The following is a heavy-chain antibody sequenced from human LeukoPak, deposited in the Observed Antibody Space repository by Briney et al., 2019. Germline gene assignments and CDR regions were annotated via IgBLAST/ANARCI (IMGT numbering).Heavy chain of an antibody. CDR2: INHSGST. CDR3: ASISYGDYLIDY. V-gene: IGHV4-39*07. Sequence: SETLSLTCTVSGDSISTSGYYWSWIRQPPGKGLEWIGEINHSGSTNYNPSLKSRVTISVDTSKNQFSLKLSSVTAADTAVYYCASISYGDYLIDYWGQGTLVTVSS. CDR1: GDSISTSGYY. D-gene: IGHD4-17*01. J-gene: IGHJ4*02.